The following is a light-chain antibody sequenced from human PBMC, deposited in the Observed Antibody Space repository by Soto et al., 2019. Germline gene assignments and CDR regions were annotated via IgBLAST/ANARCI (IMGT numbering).Light chain of an antibody. Sequence: EIVLTQSPGTLSLSPGERATLSCRASQSVVSIYLAWYQQKPGQAPRLLIYGASSRATGIPARYSGSGSGTEFNLTISSMQSEDFAVYYCQQYNNWTRTFGQGTKVDI. CDR2: GAS. CDR1: QSVVSIY. V-gene: IGKV3D-15*01. J-gene: IGKJ1*01. CDR3: QQYNNWTRT.